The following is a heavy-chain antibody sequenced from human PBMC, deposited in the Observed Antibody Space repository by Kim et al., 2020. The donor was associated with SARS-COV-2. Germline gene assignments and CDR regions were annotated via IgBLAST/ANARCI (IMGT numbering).Heavy chain of an antibody. V-gene: IGHV1-46*01. CDR2: INPSGGST. CDR3: ARDPHSNYDWFDP. Sequence: ASVKVSCKASGYTFTSYYMHWVRQAPGQGLEWMGIINPSGGSTSYAQKFQGRVTMTRDTSTSTVYMERSSLRSEDTAVYYCARDPHSNYDWFDPWGQGTLVTVSS. J-gene: IGHJ5*02. D-gene: IGHD4-4*01. CDR1: GYTFTSYY.